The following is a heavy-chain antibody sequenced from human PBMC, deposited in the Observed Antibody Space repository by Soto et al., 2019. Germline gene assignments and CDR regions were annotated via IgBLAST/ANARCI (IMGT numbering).Heavy chain of an antibody. CDR2: ISYDGSNK. D-gene: IGHD2-15*01. CDR1: GFTFSSYG. CDR3: AKDHAGRICSGGSCYSFAYGMDV. Sequence: QVQLVESGGGVVQPGRSLRLSCAASGFTFSSYGMHWVRQAPGKGLEWVAVISYDGSNKYYADSVKGRFTISRDNSKNTLYLQMNSLRAEDTAVYYCAKDHAGRICSGGSCYSFAYGMDVWGQGTTVTVSS. V-gene: IGHV3-30*18. J-gene: IGHJ6*02.